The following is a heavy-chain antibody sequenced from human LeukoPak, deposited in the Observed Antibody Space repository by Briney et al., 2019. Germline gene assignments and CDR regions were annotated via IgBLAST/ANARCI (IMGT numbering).Heavy chain of an antibody. CDR1: GFTFSSYW. CDR3: ARDLGQFYYYDSSGYFDY. Sequence: PGGSLRLSCAASGFTFSSYWMSWVRQAPGKGLEWVANIKQDGSEKYYVDSVKGRFTISRDNAKNSLYLQMNSLRAEDTAVYYCARDLGQFYYYDSSGYFDYWGQGTLVTVSS. D-gene: IGHD3-22*01. J-gene: IGHJ4*02. CDR2: IKQDGSEK. V-gene: IGHV3-7*01.